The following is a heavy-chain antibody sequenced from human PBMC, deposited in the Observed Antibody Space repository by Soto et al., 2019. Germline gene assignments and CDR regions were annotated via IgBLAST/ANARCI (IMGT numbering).Heavy chain of an antibody. Sequence: ASVKVSCKASGYTFTSYGISWVRQAPGQGLEWMGWISAYNGNTNYAQKLQGRVTMTTDTSTSTAYMELRSLRSDDTAVYYCARGLYSGIRETPYQHWGQGTLVTVSS. D-gene: IGHD5-12*01. CDR2: ISAYNGNT. V-gene: IGHV1-18*01. CDR1: GYTFTSYG. CDR3: ARGLYSGIRETPYQH. J-gene: IGHJ4*02.